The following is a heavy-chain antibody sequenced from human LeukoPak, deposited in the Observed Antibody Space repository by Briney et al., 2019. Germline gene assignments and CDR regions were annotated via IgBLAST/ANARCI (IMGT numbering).Heavy chain of an antibody. V-gene: IGHV1-18*01. Sequence: ASVKVSCKASDYTFTSYGISWVRQAPGQGLEWMGWISAYNGNTNYAQNLQGRVTMTTDTSTSTAYMEPKSLRSDDTAVYYFSRGGLRRGSSWHHWGQGTLVTVSS. D-gene: IGHD6-13*01. J-gene: IGHJ4*02. CDR3: SRGGLRRGSSWHH. CDR2: ISAYNGNT. CDR1: DYTFTSYG.